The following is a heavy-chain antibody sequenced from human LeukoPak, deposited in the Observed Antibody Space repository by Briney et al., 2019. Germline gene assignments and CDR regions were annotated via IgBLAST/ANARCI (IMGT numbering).Heavy chain of an antibody. Sequence: SVKVSCKASGGTFSSYAISWVRQAPGQGLEWMGGIIPIFGTANYAQKFQGRVTITADESTSTAYMELSSLRSEDTAVYCCARGRVYYYGSGSYYNAPDYWGQGTLVTVSS. D-gene: IGHD3-10*01. V-gene: IGHV1-69*13. CDR2: IIPIFGTA. J-gene: IGHJ4*02. CDR1: GGTFSSYA. CDR3: ARGRVYYYGSGSYYNAPDY.